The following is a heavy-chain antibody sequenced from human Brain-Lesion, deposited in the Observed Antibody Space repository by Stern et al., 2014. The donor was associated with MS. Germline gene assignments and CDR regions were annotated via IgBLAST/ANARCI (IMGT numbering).Heavy chain of an antibody. D-gene: IGHD2-21*02. CDR1: GFTFSSYA. V-gene: IGHV3-33*01. Sequence: VQLEESGGGVVQPGRSLRLSCAASGFTFSSYAIHWVRQAPGKGLEWVTVIWFAGNTKYYADSVKGRFTISRDNSKNTVYLHMDSLRADDTAFYFCAREDCGGDCPPNYWGRGTPVTVSS. CDR2: IWFAGNTK. J-gene: IGHJ4*02. CDR3: AREDCGGDCPPNY.